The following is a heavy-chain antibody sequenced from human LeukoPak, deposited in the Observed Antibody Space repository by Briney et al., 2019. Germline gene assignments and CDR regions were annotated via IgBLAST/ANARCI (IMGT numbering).Heavy chain of an antibody. V-gene: IGHV3-30*04. CDR3: ARAVQLWSYFDY. CDR1: GFTFSSYA. CDR2: ISYDGSNK. J-gene: IGHJ4*02. Sequence: GGSLRLSCAASGFTFSSYAMHWVRQAPGKGLEWVAVISYDGSNKYYADSVKGRFTISRDNSKNTLYLQMNSLRAEDTAVYYCARAVQLWSYFDYWGQRTLVTVSS. D-gene: IGHD5-18*01.